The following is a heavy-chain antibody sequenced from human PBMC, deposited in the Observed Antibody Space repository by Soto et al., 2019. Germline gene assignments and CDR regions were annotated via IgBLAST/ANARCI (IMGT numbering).Heavy chain of an antibody. Sequence: QVQLQESGPGLVKPSETLSLTCSVSGGSISTYYWSWIRQAPGKGLEWIGYVYYTGTTNFNPSLTSRVTISVDTSKNQFSLKLDSVAAADTAVYYCARLRDGYNYGSDWYSDLWGRGTLVTVSS. CDR1: GGSISTYY. CDR2: VYYTGTT. J-gene: IGHJ2*01. D-gene: IGHD5-12*01. V-gene: IGHV4-59*01. CDR3: ARLRDGYNYGSDWYSDL.